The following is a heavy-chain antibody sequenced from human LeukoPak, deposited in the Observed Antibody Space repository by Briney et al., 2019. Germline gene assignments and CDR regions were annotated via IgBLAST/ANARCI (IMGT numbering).Heavy chain of an antibody. J-gene: IGHJ4*02. CDR2: IYSGGST. V-gene: IGHV3-66*01. CDR3: ARDREFRY. Sequence: GGSLRLSCAASGFIFSANYMSWVRQAPGKGLEWVSLIYSGGSTYYSDSVKGRFTISRDSSKNILHLQMNTLRAEDTAVYYCARDREFRYWGQGTLVTVSS. CDR1: GFIFSANY. D-gene: IGHD3-10*01.